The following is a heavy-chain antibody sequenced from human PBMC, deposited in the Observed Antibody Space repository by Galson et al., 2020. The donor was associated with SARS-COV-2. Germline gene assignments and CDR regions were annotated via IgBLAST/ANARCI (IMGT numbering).Heavy chain of an antibody. CDR1: GFTFSSYD. Sequence: GGSLRLSCAASGFTFSSYDMNWVRQAPGKGLEWVSYISSSGSTTFYADSVKGRFTISRDNAKNSLYLQMNSLRADDTAVYSCARDPTSSTGGGSWGQGTLVTVSS. J-gene: IGHJ5*02. CDR3: ARDPTSSTGGGS. V-gene: IGHV3-48*03. D-gene: IGHD2-2*01. CDR2: ISSSGSTT.